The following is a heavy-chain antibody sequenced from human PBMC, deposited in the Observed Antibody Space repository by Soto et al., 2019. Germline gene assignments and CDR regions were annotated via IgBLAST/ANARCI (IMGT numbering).Heavy chain of an antibody. D-gene: IGHD3-22*01. CDR1: GFTFSTYG. V-gene: IGHV3-30*18. CDR3: AKDPTYDSSVYYFYYGPDV. CDR2: ISYDGKYK. Sequence: QEQLVESGGGVIQPGRSRRLSCAASGFTFSTYGMHWVRQAPGKGLAWVGLISYDGKYKYYPDSVKGRFTISRDNSKNTLYLEMNSLRPEGTAVYYCAKDPTYDSSVYYFYYGPDVWGQGTTVTVTS. J-gene: IGHJ6*02.